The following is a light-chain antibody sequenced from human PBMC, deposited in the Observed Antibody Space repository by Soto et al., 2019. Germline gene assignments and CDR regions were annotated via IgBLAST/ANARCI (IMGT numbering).Light chain of an antibody. CDR2: VAS. Sequence: EVVLTQSPATLSVSPGARAPLSCRASQSVNQKLGWYQQKPGQAPRLLIYVASYRATGIPARFSGSGSGTEYTLTISNLQAEDFAVYYCQQFNNWPHTFGQGTKVDIK. CDR1: QSVNQK. J-gene: IGKJ2*01. V-gene: IGKV3-15*01. CDR3: QQFNNWPHT.